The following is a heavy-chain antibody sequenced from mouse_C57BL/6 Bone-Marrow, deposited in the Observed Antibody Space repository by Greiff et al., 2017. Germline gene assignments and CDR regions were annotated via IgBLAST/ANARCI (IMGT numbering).Heavy chain of an antibody. V-gene: IGHV1-82*01. CDR3: ARLRKGY. J-gene: IGHJ2*01. Sequence: VKLQQSGPELVKPGASVKISCKASGYAFSSSWMNWVKLRPGKGLEWIGRIYPGDGDTNYNGKFKGKATLTADKSSSTAYMQLSSLTSEDSAFYFCARLRKGYWGQGTTLTVAS. CDR1: GYAFSSSW. CDR2: IYPGDGDT.